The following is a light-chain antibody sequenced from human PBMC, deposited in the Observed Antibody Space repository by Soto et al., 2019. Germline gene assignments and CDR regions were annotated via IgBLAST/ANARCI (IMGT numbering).Light chain of an antibody. CDR2: DAS. Sequence: DIQMTQSPSSLSASVGDRVTITCQASQDISNYLNWYQQKPGKGPKLLIYDASNLETGVPSRFSGSGSGTDFTFTISSLKPEDIATYYCQQYDNLPITFGQGTRLEIK. CDR3: QQYDNLPIT. V-gene: IGKV1-33*01. J-gene: IGKJ5*01. CDR1: QDISNY.